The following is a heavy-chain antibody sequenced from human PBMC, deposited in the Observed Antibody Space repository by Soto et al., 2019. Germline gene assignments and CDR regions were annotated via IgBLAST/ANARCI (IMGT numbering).Heavy chain of an antibody. Sequence: GGSLRLSCASSGFTLSMSAVNWVRQAPGKGLEWVSYISDSGDRTYYADSGKGRFTISRDRSKNTVSLQMDSLRAEDTAVYYCAKDRGIIVKAGDAFDVWGQGTMVTVSS. V-gene: IGHV3-23*01. CDR3: AKDRGIIVKAGDAFDV. J-gene: IGHJ3*01. CDR1: GFTLSMSA. D-gene: IGHD3-16*02. CDR2: ISDSGDRT.